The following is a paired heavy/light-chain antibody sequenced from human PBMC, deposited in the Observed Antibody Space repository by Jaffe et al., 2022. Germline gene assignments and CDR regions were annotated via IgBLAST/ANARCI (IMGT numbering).Heavy chain of an antibody. Sequence: EVQLVESGGGLVQPGGSLRLSCAASGLTFSNSWMHWVRQTPGKGLVWVSSINSDGTTTIYADSVKGRFTISRDNAKNTLYLQMNGLRAEDTSVYHCVRGYRSDRWNWFDPWGQGTVVTVSS. CDR3: VRGYRSDRWNWFDP. J-gene: IGHJ5*02. D-gene: IGHD6-19*01. V-gene: IGHV3-74*01. CDR2: INSDGTTT. CDR1: GLTFSNSW.
Light chain of an antibody. CDR2: DIS. Sequence: DIQMTQSPSSVSASVGDRVTITCRASQDISPWLAWYQQKPGKAPQVLIYDISSLQSGVPSRFSGSGSGTDFTLTISSLQPEDFATYYCQQARSSPLTFGGGTKVEIK. CDR3: QQARSSPLT. CDR1: QDISPW. V-gene: IGKV1D-12*01. J-gene: IGKJ4*01.